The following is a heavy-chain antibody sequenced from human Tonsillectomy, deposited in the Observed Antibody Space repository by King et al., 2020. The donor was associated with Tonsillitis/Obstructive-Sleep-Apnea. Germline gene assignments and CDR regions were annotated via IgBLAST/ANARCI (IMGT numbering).Heavy chain of an antibody. CDR2: FYYRGIT. V-gene: IGHV4-59*01. CDR1: GGSISSYY. CDR3: ARVSGGDHRVSY. Sequence: LQLQESGPGLVKPSETLSLTCTVSGGSISSYYWSWIRQPPGKGLEWIGFFYYRGITNYNPSLKRRVTISVDTSKNQFSLKLSTVTAADTAVYYCARVSGGDHRVSYWGQGTLVTVSS. D-gene: IGHD4-17*01. J-gene: IGHJ4*02.